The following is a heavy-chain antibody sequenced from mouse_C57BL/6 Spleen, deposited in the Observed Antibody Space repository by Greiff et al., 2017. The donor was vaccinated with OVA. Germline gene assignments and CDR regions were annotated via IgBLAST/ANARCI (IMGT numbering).Heavy chain of an antibody. Sequence: EVQLVESGPELVKPGASVKIPCKASGYTFTDYNMDWVKQSHGKSLEWIGDINPNNGGTIYNQKFKGKATLTVDKSSSTAYMELRSLTSEDTAVYYCARRGHYYDYDDYWGQGTTLTVSS. V-gene: IGHV1-18*01. CDR2: INPNNGGT. CDR1: GYTFTDYN. J-gene: IGHJ2*01. CDR3: ARRGHYYDYDDY. D-gene: IGHD2-4*01.